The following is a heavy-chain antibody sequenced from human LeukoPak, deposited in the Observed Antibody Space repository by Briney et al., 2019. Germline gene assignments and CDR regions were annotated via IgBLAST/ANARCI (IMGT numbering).Heavy chain of an antibody. CDR3: AREMGGITMIVVVMNAFDI. CDR1: GFTFSDYY. J-gene: IGHJ3*02. CDR2: ISSSSSTI. Sequence: PGGSLRLSCAASGFTFSDYYMSWIRQAPGKGLEWVSYISSSSSTIYYADSVKGRITISRDNAKNSLYLQMNSLRAEDTAVYYCAREMGGITMIVVVMNAFDIWGQGTMVTVSS. D-gene: IGHD3-22*01. V-gene: IGHV3-11*04.